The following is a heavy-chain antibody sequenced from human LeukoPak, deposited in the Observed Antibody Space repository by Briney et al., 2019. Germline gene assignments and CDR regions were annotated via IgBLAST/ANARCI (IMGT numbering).Heavy chain of an antibody. CDR1: GGSISSSSYY. CDR3: ARDPTTPPWYFDL. CDR2: IYYSGST. D-gene: IGHD1-26*01. J-gene: IGHJ2*01. Sequence: SETLSLTCTVSGGSISSSSYYWGWIRQPPGKGLEWIGSIYYSGSTYYNPSLKSRVTISVDTSKNQFSLKLSSVTAADTAVYYCARDPTTPPWYFDLWGRGTLVTVSS. V-gene: IGHV4-39*07.